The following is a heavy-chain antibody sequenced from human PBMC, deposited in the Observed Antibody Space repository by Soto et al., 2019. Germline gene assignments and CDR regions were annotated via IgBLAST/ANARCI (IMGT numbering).Heavy chain of an antibody. J-gene: IGHJ5*02. D-gene: IGHD3-10*01. Sequence: PGGSLRLSCAASGFTFSSYAMSWVRQAPGKGLEWVSAISGSGGSTYYADSVKGRFTISRDNSKNTLYLQMNSLRAEDTAVYYCARGGIGYYGSGSYRRWFDPWGQGTLVTVSS. CDR2: ISGSGGST. V-gene: IGHV3-23*01. CDR1: GFTFSSYA. CDR3: ARGGIGYYGSGSYRRWFDP.